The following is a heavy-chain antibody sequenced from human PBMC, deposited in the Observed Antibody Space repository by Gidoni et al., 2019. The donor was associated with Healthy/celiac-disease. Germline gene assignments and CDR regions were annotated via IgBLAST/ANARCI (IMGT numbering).Heavy chain of an antibody. J-gene: IGHJ4*02. CDR2: IYYSGST. D-gene: IGHD5-18*01. Sequence: QLQLQESGPGLVKPSETLSLTCTVAGGSISSSSYYWGWIRQPPGKGLAWIGSIYYSGSTYYNPSLKSRVTISVDTSKNQFSLKLSSVTAADTAVYYCARVPHTAMVPLEVDYWGQGTLVTVSS. CDR3: ARVPHTAMVPLEVDY. CDR1: GGSISSSSYY. V-gene: IGHV4-39*07.